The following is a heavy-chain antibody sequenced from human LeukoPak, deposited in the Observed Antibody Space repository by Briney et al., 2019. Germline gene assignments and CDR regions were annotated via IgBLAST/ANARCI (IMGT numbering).Heavy chain of an antibody. Sequence: PGGSLRLSCAASGFTFSSYSMNWVRQAPGKGLEGAQSISSSSSYIYYADSVKGRFTISRDNSKNTLYLQMNSLRAEDTAVYYCARARSSYGYGDAFDIWGQGTMVTVSS. J-gene: IGHJ3*02. D-gene: IGHD5-18*01. V-gene: IGHV3-21*01. CDR2: ISSSSSYI. CDR1: GFTFSSYS. CDR3: ARARSSYGYGDAFDI.